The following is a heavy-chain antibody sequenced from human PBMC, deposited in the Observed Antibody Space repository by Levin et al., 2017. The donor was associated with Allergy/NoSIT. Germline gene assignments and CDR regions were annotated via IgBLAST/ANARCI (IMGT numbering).Heavy chain of an antibody. CDR2: IYVTGST. Sequence: SETLSLTCSVSGASISRGFYYWSWIRQPAGEGLEWIGRIYVTGSTTYSPSLKSRVTISLDRSKDQVSLKINSVTAADTAVYYCARDLAGFSGYKPYCYMDVWGKGTTVTVSS. V-gene: IGHV4-61*02. CDR1: GASISRGFYY. D-gene: IGHD5-12*01. J-gene: IGHJ6*03. CDR3: ARDLAGFSGYKPYCYMDV.